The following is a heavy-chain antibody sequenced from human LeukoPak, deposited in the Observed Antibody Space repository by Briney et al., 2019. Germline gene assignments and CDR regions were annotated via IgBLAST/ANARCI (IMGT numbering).Heavy chain of an antibody. CDR3: AKESPLLWFGELSGYYYMDV. D-gene: IGHD3-10*01. Sequence: GGSLRLSCAASGFTFSSYAMSWVRQAPGKGLEWGSAISGSGGSTYYADSVKGRFTISRDNSKNTLYLQMNSLRAEDTAVYYCAKESPLLWFGELSGYYYMDVWGKGTTVTVSS. J-gene: IGHJ6*03. CDR2: ISGSGGST. V-gene: IGHV3-23*01. CDR1: GFTFSSYA.